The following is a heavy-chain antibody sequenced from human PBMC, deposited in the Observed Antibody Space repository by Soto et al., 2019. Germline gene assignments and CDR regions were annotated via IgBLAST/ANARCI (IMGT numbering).Heavy chain of an antibody. J-gene: IGHJ4*02. Sequence: ASVKVSCKASGYTFTSYYMHWVRQAPGQGLEWIGIINPSGGSTSYAQKFQGRVTMTRDTSTSTVYMELSSLRSEDTAVYYCARTYYDILTGYYPTPYYFDYWGQGTLVTVSS. CDR2: INPSGGST. CDR1: GYTFTSYY. D-gene: IGHD3-9*01. V-gene: IGHV1-46*01. CDR3: ARTYYDILTGYYPTPYYFDY.